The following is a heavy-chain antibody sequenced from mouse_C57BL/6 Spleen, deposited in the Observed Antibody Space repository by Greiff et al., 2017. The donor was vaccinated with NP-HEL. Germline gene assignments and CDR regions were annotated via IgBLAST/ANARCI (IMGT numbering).Heavy chain of an antibody. CDR3: ARRVITPNPMDY. Sequence: QVHVKQSGPELVRPGVSVKISCKGSGYTFTDYAMHWVKQSHAKSLEWIGVISTYYGDASYNQKFKDKATMTVDKSSSTAYMELARLTSEDSAVYYCARRVITPNPMDYWGQGTSVTVSS. J-gene: IGHJ4*01. CDR1: GYTFTDYA. V-gene: IGHV1-67*01. D-gene: IGHD1-1*01. CDR2: ISTYYGDA.